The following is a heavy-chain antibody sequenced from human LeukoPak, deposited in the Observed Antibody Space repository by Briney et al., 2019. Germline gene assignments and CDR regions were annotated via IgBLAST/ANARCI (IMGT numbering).Heavy chain of an antibody. CDR3: AREGYYDSSGYYLSYFDY. D-gene: IGHD3-22*01. J-gene: IGHJ4*02. V-gene: IGHV3-11*04. CDR2: ISRSGSTI. CDR1: GFTFSDYY. Sequence: GGSLGLSCAASGFTFSDYYMSWIRQAPGKGLEWVSYISRSGSTIYYADSVKGRFTISRDNAKNSLYLQMNSLRAEDTAVYYCAREGYYDSSGYYLSYFDYWGQGTLVTVSS.